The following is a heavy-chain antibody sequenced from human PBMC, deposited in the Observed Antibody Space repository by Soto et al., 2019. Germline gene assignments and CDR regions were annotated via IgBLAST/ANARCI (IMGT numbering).Heavy chain of an antibody. CDR2: IYYSGST. D-gene: IGHD3-16*01. J-gene: IGHJ5*02. V-gene: IGHV4-59*01. CDR1: GGSISSYY. CDR3: ARDRGGITVSSKPLGEWFDP. Sequence: SETLSLTCTVSGGSISSYYWSWIRQPPGKGLEWIGYIYYSGSTGYNPSLESRATISLDLPKNQFSLRLTSVTAADTAVYYCARDRGGITVSSKPLGEWFDPWGQGTLVTVSS.